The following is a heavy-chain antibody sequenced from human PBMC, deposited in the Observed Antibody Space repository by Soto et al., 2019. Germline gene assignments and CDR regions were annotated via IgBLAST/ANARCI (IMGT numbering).Heavy chain of an antibody. CDR1: GFIVSSNY. D-gene: IGHD6-19*01. CDR2: IYSGGSS. Sequence: GGSLRLSCAASGFIVSSNYMNWVRQAPGKGLEWVSIIYSGGSSYYADSVKGRFTFSRDNSKNTLYLQMSSLRVEDTAVYYCAREGSGWSNYYYYMDVWGKGTTVTVSS. CDR3: AREGSGWSNYYYYMDV. V-gene: IGHV3-66*01. J-gene: IGHJ6*03.